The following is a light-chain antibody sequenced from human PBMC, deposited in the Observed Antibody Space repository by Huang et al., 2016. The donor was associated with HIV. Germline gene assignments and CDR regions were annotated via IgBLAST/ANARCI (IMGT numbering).Light chain of an antibody. Sequence: DIQMTQFPSSLSASVGDRVTITCRASQGISNSLAWYQQKPWKAPELLLYAASRLESGVPSRFSGSGSGTEYTLTISSLQPEDFATYYCQQYYSAPWTFGQGTRVEIK. J-gene: IGKJ1*01. CDR1: QGISNS. CDR2: AAS. CDR3: QQYYSAPWT. V-gene: IGKV1-NL1*01.